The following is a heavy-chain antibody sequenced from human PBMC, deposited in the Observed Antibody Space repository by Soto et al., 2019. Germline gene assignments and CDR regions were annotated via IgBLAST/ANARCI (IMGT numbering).Heavy chain of an antibody. J-gene: IGHJ1*01. CDR3: AREENCSDGICYSEYFQR. CDR2: VNPSGGST. Sequence: QVQLVQSGAEVKKPGASVKGSCKASGYIFTAYSMHWVRQAPGQGLEWMGVVNPSGGSTNYAQKSQGKINMTRDTSTSTVYMDLSSLTSEDTAVYYCAREENCSDGICYSEYFQRWGQGTLVTVSS. V-gene: IGHV1-46*01. CDR1: GYIFTAYS. D-gene: IGHD2-15*01.